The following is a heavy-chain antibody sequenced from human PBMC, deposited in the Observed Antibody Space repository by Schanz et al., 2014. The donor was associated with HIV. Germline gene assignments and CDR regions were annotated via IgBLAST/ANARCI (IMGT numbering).Heavy chain of an antibody. V-gene: IGHV1-2*02. J-gene: IGHJ6*02. Sequence: QVQLVQSGAEVKKPGSSVKVSCKASGGTFSSHAISWVRQAPGQGLEWMGWINPNSGGTNYAQKFQGRVTMTRDTSIATTYMELSSLRSDDTAVYYCARDTNFVLDVWGQGTTVTVSS. D-gene: IGHD2-8*01. CDR1: GGTFSSHA. CDR3: ARDTNFVLDV. CDR2: INPNSGGT.